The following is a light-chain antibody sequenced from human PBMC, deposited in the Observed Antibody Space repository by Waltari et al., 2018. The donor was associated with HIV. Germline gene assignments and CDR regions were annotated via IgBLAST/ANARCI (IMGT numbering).Light chain of an antibody. J-gene: IGKJ2*01. CDR2: AAS. CDR3: QQLNSYPRT. Sequence: DIQITQSPSFLSASVGHRVTITCRASQGISSYLAWYQQKPGKAPKILIYAASTLQSGVPSRFSGSGSGTEFTLTIRSLQPEDFATYYCQQLNSYPRTFGQGTKLEIK. CDR1: QGISSY. V-gene: IGKV1-9*01.